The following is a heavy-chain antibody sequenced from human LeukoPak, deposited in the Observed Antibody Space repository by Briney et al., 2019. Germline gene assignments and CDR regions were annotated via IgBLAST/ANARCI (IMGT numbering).Heavy chain of an antibody. CDR2: ISYDGSNK. J-gene: IGHJ6*02. CDR3: ARAGAVADNYYYGMDV. Sequence: GRSLRLSCAASGFTFSSYAMHWVRQAPGKGLEWVAVISYDGSNKYYADSVKGRFTISRDNSKNTLYLQMNSLRAEDTAVYYCARAGAVADNYYYGMDVWGQGTTVTVSS. D-gene: IGHD6-19*01. CDR1: GFTFSSYA. V-gene: IGHV3-30-3*01.